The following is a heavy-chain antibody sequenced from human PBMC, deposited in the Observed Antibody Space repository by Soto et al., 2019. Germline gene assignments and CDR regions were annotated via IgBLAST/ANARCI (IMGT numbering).Heavy chain of an antibody. J-gene: IGHJ6*02. D-gene: IGHD2-15*01. CDR1: GFTFTSSA. CDR2: IVVGSGNT. Sequence: SVNVSCKASGFTFTSSAMQWVRQARGQRLEWIGWIVVGSGNTNYAQKFQERVTITRDMSTSTAYMELSSLRSEDTAVYYCAAGQPDCSGGSCYSGAYGMDVWGQGTTVTVSS. V-gene: IGHV1-58*02. CDR3: AAGQPDCSGGSCYSGAYGMDV.